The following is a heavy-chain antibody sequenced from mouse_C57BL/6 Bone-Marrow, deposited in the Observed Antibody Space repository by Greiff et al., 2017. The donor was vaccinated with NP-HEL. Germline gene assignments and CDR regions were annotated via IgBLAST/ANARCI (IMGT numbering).Heavy chain of an antibody. D-gene: IGHD2-3*01. CDR2: ISSGGSYT. CDR3: ARQDGYYDWYFDV. J-gene: IGHJ1*03. V-gene: IGHV5-6*01. Sequence: EVHLVESGGDLVKPGGSLKLSCAASGFTFSSYGMSWVRQTPDKRLEWVATISSGGSYTYYPDSVKGRFTISLDNAKNTLYLQMSSRKSEDTAMYYCARQDGYYDWYFDVWGTGTTVTVSS. CDR1: GFTFSSYG.